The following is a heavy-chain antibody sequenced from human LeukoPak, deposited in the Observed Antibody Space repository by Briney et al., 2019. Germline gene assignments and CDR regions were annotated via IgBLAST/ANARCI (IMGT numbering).Heavy chain of an antibody. J-gene: IGHJ4*02. CDR2: ISGSAGST. Sequence: GGSLRLSCAASGFTFSSYAMSWVRQAPGKGLEWVSAISGSAGSTYYADSVRGRFTISRDNSKNTLYLQMNSLRAEDTAVYYCAKFGAALPQKRLGTNTFDYWGQGTLVTVSS. V-gene: IGHV3-23*01. CDR1: GFTFSSYA. CDR3: AKFGAALPQKRLGTNTFDY. D-gene: IGHD6-6*01.